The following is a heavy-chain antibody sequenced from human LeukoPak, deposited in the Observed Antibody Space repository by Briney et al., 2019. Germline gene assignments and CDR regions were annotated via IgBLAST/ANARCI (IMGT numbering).Heavy chain of an antibody. Sequence: ASVKVSCKASGYTFTSYDINWVRQAPGQGLEWMGWMNPNSGNTAYAQKFQGRVTMTRNTSISTAYMELSSLRSEDTAVYYCARGRKSGRGATLSPNYYYMDVWGKGTTVTVSS. D-gene: IGHD1-26*01. V-gene: IGHV1-8*01. J-gene: IGHJ6*03. CDR3: ARGRKSGRGATLSPNYYYMDV. CDR1: GYTFTSYD. CDR2: MNPNSGNT.